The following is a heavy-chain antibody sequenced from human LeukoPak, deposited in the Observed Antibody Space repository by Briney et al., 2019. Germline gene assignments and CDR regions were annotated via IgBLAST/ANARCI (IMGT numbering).Heavy chain of an antibody. CDR3: AMTKSGYSYGYYYYYYMDV. CDR2: IYTSGST. J-gene: IGHJ6*03. Sequence: SETLSLTCTVSGGSISSYYWSWIRQPAGKGLEWIGRIYTSGSTNYNPSLKSRVTMSVDTSKNQFSLKLSSVTAADTAVYYCAMTKSGYSYGYYYYYYMDVWGKGTTVTVSS. V-gene: IGHV4-4*07. D-gene: IGHD5-18*01. CDR1: GGSISSYY.